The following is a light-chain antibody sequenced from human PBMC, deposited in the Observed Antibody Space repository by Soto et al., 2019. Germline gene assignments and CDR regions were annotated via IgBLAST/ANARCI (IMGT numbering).Light chain of an antibody. CDR2: GAS. V-gene: IGKV3-11*01. J-gene: IGKJ5*01. CDR1: QSVSGY. Sequence: EVVLTQSPATLSVSPGAGATLSCRSSQSVSGYLAWYQQKPGQAPRLLIYGASNRATGIPVRFSGSGSGTDFTLTISSLEPEDFAVYYCQQRSDWLPITFGQGTRLEIK. CDR3: QQRSDWLPIT.